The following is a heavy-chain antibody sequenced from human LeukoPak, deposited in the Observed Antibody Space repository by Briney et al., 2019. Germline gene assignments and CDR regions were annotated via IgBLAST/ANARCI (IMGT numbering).Heavy chain of an antibody. Sequence: GGSLRLSCAASGFTFSSYAMSWVRQAPGKGLEWVSAISGSGGSTYYADSVKGRFTISRDNATNSLYLQMNSLRVEDTAVYYCARPSAYGSLFDFWGQGTLATVSS. D-gene: IGHD2-21*01. V-gene: IGHV3-23*01. J-gene: IGHJ4*02. CDR1: GFTFSSYA. CDR3: ARPSAYGSLFDF. CDR2: ISGSGGST.